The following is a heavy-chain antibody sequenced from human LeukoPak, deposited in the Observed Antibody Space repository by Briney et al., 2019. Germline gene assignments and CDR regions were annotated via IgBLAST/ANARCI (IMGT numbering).Heavy chain of an antibody. J-gene: IGHJ5*02. CDR2: MNPNSGNT. Sequence: GASVKVSCRASGYTFINFDINWVRQAPGQGLEWMGWMNPNSGNTGSARKFQGRFTMTRDTSTAYMELSSLTSEDTAVCYCARVASPDGFGPWGQGTLVTVS. D-gene: IGHD1-14*01. V-gene: IGHV1-8*01. CDR1: GYTFINFD. CDR3: ARVASPDGFGP.